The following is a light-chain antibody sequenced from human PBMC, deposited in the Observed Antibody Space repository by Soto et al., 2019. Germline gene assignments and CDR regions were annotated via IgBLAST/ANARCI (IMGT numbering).Light chain of an antibody. CDR2: AAS. Sequence: DVPMTQSPSSLSASVGDRVTITCRASQSVSSYLNWYQHKPGKAPKLLIYAASSLQSGVPSRFSGSGSGTDFTLTINSLQPEDFATYYWQQSFSNPLTFGGGTKVEIK. J-gene: IGKJ4*01. CDR1: QSVSSY. CDR3: QQSFSNPLT. V-gene: IGKV1-39*01.